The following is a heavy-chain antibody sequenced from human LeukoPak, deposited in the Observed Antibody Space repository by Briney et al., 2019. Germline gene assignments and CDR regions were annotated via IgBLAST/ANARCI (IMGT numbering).Heavy chain of an antibody. Sequence: SETLSLTCAVYGGSFSGYYWSWIRQPPGKGLEWIGEINHSGSTNYNPSLKSRVTISVDTSKNQFSLKLSSVTAADTAVYYCARVLRYMDVWGKGTTVTVSS. CDR2: INHSGST. CDR1: GGSFSGYY. CDR3: ARVLRYMDV. V-gene: IGHV4-34*01. J-gene: IGHJ6*03.